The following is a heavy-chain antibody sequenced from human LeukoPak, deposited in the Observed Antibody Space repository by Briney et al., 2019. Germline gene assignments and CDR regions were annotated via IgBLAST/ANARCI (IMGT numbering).Heavy chain of an antibody. J-gene: IGHJ4*02. CDR1: GFTFSSYP. V-gene: IGHV3-30-3*01. Sequence: GGSLRLSCAASGFTFSSYPMHWVRQAPGKGLEWVAVISYDGYNQHYADSVLGRFTVSRDNSRNTLYLQMNSLRAEDTAVYYCVATRVCGGVLLRPNCLYFENWGQGTLVSVSS. D-gene: IGHD3-10*01. CDR3: VATRVCGGVLLRPNCLYFEN. CDR2: ISYDGYNQ.